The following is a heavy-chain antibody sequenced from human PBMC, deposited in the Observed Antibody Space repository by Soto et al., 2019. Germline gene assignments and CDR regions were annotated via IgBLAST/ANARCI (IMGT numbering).Heavy chain of an antibody. CDR2: IYPGDSDT. Sequence: GESLKISCKGSGYSFTSYWIGWVRQMPGKGLEWMGIIYPGDSDTRYSPSFQGQVTISADKSISTAYLQWSSLKASDTAMYYCARQSFWSGYDPAFDIWGQGTMVTVSS. CDR3: ARQSFWSGYDPAFDI. D-gene: IGHD3-3*01. CDR1: GYSFTSYW. V-gene: IGHV5-51*01. J-gene: IGHJ3*02.